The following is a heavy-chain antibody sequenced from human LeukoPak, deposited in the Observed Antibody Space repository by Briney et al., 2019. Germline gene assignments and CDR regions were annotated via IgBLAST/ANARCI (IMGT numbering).Heavy chain of an antibody. D-gene: IGHD1-26*01. CDR2: ISAYNGNT. J-gene: IGHJ3*02. CDR3: ARDSSYHDAFDI. V-gene: IGHV1-18*01. Sequence: ASVKVSCKASGYTFTSYGISWVRQAPGQGLEWMGWISAYNGNTSYAQKLQGRVTMTTDTSTSTAYMELRSLRSDDTAVYYCARDSSYHDAFDIWGQGTMVTVSS. CDR1: GYTFTSYG.